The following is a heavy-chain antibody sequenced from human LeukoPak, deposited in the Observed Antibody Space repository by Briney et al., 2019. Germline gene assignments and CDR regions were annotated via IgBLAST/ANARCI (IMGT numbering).Heavy chain of an antibody. CDR3: TRGRYLNWFDP. CDR2: IRSKAYGGTT. CDR1: GFKFGDFW. Sequence: SLRLSCAASGFKFGDFWMAWVRQTPGKGLEWVGFIRSKAYGGTTEYAASVKGRFTISRDDSKSIAYLQMNSLKTEDTAVYYCTRGRYLNWFDPWGQGTLVTVSS. D-gene: IGHD3-9*01. V-gene: IGHV3-49*04. J-gene: IGHJ5*02.